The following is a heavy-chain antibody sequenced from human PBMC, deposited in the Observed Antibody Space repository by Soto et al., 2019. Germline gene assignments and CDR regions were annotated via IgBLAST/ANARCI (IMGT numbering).Heavy chain of an antibody. D-gene: IGHD3-22*01. V-gene: IGHV4-4*02. CDR3: ARKGHYYGRSGYYYREFDY. J-gene: IGHJ4*02. Sequence: SETLSLTCAVSGGSISGSNWWSWVRQPPGKGLEWIGEISHSGTTNYSPSLKSRVTISVDESKNQFSLKLNSVTAADTAVYYCARKGHYYGRSGYYYREFDYWGQGTLVTV. CDR2: ISHSGTT. CDR1: GGSISGSNW.